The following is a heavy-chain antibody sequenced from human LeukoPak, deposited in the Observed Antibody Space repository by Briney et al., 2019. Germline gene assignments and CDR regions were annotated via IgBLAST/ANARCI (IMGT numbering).Heavy chain of an antibody. Sequence: SETXXLXXXXXXXXFXGYYWSWIRXPPGKGLEWIGEINHSGSTNYNPSLKSRVTISVDTSKNQFSLKLSSVTAADTAVYYCARGPPGGLGYWGQGTLVTVSS. J-gene: IGHJ4*02. CDR2: INHSGST. CDR3: ARGPPGGLGY. D-gene: IGHD3/OR15-3a*01. CDR1: XXXFXGYY. V-gene: IGHV4-34*01.